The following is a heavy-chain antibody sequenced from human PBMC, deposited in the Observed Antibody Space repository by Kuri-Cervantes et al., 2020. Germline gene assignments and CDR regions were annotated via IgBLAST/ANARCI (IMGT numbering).Heavy chain of an antibody. J-gene: IGHJ6*03. D-gene: IGHD3-22*01. CDR3: VRVPFYYDSSGYLYYYSYYMDV. CDR2: VSWNGSRT. CDR1: GFTFSNSD. Sequence: LSLTCAASGFTFSNSDMNWVHQAPGKGLEWVSGVSWNGSRTHYADSVKGQFIISRDNSRNTLYLQTNSLRAEDTAVYYCVRVPFYYDSSGYLYYYSYYMDVWGKGTTVTVSS. V-gene: IGHV3-35*02.